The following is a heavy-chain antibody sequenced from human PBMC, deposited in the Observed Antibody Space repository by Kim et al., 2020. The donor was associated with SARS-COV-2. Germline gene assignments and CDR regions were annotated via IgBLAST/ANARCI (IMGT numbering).Heavy chain of an antibody. Sequence: GGSLRLSCSASGFTFSSYAMHWVRQAPGKGLEYVSAISSNGGSTYYADSVKGRFTISRDNSKNTLYLQMSSLRAEDTAVYYCVMCSSTSCLFYAFDIWGQGTMVTVSS. V-gene: IGHV3-64D*09. CDR1: GFTFSSYA. D-gene: IGHD2-2*01. J-gene: IGHJ3*02. CDR3: VMCSSTSCLFYAFDI. CDR2: ISSNGGST.